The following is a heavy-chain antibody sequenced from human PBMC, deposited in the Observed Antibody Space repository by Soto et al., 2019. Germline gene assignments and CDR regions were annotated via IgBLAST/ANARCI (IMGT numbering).Heavy chain of an antibody. J-gene: IGHJ4*02. V-gene: IGHV3-15*01. CDR3: TTDQYGYDYVWGSYHLGDY. CDR2: IKSKTDGGTT. CDR1: GFTFSNAW. D-gene: IGHD3-16*02. Sequence: SGGSLRLSCAASGFTFSNAWMSWVRQAPGKGLEWVGRIKSKTDGGTTDYAAPVKGRFTISRDDSKNTLYLQMNSLKTEDTAVYYCTTDQYGYDYVWGSYHLGDYWGQGTLVTVSS.